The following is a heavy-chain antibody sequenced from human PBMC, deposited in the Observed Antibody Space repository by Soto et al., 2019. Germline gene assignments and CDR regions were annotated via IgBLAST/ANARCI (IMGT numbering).Heavy chain of an antibody. Sequence: SETLSLTCSVSGGSMNKGGYYWSWIRQLPGKGLEWIGYIYSNGDTYYNPSLKSRLTISVDTSKNQFSLNLTSVTAADTAVYYCARRGGSSSRYYYYALDVGGQGTTVTVSS. CDR3: ARRGGSSSRYYYYALDV. D-gene: IGHD6-6*01. V-gene: IGHV4-31*03. CDR1: GGSMNKGGYY. J-gene: IGHJ6*02. CDR2: IYSNGDT.